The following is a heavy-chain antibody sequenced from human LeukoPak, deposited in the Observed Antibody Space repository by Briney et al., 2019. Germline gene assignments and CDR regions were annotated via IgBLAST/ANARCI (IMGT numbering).Heavy chain of an antibody. CDR1: GFTFSSYA. V-gene: IGHV3-23*01. J-gene: IGHJ4*02. Sequence: GGSLRLSCAASGFTFSSYAMSWVRQAPGKGLKWVSAISGSGGSTYYADSVKGRFTISRDNSKNTLYLQMNSLRAEDTAVYYCLSGGGWYVPAVDYWGQGTLVTVSS. D-gene: IGHD6-19*01. CDR2: ISGSGGST. CDR3: LSGGGWYVPAVDY.